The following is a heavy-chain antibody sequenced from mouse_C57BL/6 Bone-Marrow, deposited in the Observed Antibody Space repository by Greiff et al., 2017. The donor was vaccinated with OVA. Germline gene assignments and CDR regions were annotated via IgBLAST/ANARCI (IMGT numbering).Heavy chain of an antibody. CDR3: ARFEVTTAY. CDR2: IHPSTGGP. CDR1: GYSFTGYY. Sequence: EVQLQQSGPELVKPGASVKLSCKASGYSFTGYYMNWVKQSPEKSLEWIGEIHPSTGGPTYNQKFKAKATLTVDKYSSTAYMQLKRLTSEDSAVCYCARFEVTTAYWGQGTLVTVST. D-gene: IGHD2-2*01. J-gene: IGHJ3*01. V-gene: IGHV1-42*01.